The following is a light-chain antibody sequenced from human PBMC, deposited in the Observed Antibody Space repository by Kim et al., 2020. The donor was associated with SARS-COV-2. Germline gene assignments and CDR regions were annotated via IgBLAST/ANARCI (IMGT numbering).Light chain of an antibody. CDR3: QQYYSTPPS. CDR1: QTVLYNSNNKNY. Sequence: RVTLKCKSSQTVLYNSNNKNYLAWYQQKPGQAPKLLIYWASIRESGVSDRFSGSGSETDFTLTISSLQAEDVAVYYCQQYYSTPPSFGQGTKLDI. V-gene: IGKV4-1*01. J-gene: IGKJ2*03. CDR2: WAS.